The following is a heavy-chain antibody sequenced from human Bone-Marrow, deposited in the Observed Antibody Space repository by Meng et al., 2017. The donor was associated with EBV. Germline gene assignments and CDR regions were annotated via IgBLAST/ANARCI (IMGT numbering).Heavy chain of an antibody. Sequence: VRLGVDVSQPGRSLRLSCAASGFTFRSYAMPWVRQAPGKGLEWVAVISYDGSNKYYADSVKGRFTISRDNSKNTLYLQMNSLRAEDTAVYYCARDLLAATLGRWFDPWGQGTLVTVSS. V-gene: IGHV3-30-3*01. CDR3: ARDLLAATLGRWFDP. CDR1: GFTFRSYA. D-gene: IGHD2-15*01. CDR2: ISYDGSNK. J-gene: IGHJ5*02.